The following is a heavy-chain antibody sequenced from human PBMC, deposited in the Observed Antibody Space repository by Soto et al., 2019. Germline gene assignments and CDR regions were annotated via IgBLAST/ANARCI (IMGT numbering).Heavy chain of an antibody. CDR3: ARDEDGYNY. V-gene: IGHV4-61*01. CDR2: IYSSGGT. J-gene: IGHJ4*02. CDR1: GGSVSSGSYY. D-gene: IGHD5-12*01. Sequence: QVQLQESGPGLVKPSETLSLTCTVSGGSVSSGSYYWSWIRQPPGKGLEWIGYIYSSGGTSYNPSLKXRXTXXVDTSKNQFSLKLSSVTAADTAVYYCARDEDGYNYWGQGTLVTVSS.